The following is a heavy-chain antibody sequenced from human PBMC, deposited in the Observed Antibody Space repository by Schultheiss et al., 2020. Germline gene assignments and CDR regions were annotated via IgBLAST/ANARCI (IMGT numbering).Heavy chain of an antibody. V-gene: IGHV1-8*01. D-gene: IGHD3-22*01. CDR1: GYTFTSYD. J-gene: IGHJ6*02. CDR2: MNPNSGNT. Sequence: ASVKVSCKASGYTFTSYDINWVRQATGQGLEWMGWMNPNSGNTGYAQKFQGRVTMTEDTSTDTAYMELSSLRSEDTAVYYCATGRSGSGYYVYYGMDVWGQGTTVTVSS. CDR3: ATGRSGSGYYVYYGMDV.